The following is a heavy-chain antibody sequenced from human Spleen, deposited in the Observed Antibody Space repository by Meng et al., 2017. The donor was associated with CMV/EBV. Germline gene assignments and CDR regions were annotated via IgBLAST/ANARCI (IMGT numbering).Heavy chain of an antibody. J-gene: IGHJ5*02. CDR3: ARGGGFFLTP. CDR2: MYYSGTT. CDR1: GGSISSYY. V-gene: IGHV4-59*01. Sequence: GSLRLSCTVSGGSISSYYWSWIRQPPGKGLEWIGYMYYSGTTNYNPSLKSRVAISVDTSKNQFSLKLSSVTAADTAVYYCARGGGFFLTPWGQGTLVTVSS. D-gene: IGHD3-16*01.